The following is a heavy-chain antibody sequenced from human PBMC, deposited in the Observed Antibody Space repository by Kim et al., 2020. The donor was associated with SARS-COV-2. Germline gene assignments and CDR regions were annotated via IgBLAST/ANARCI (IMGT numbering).Heavy chain of an antibody. V-gene: IGHV1-46*01. J-gene: IGHJ3*02. CDR3: ARTHYYDSGGSLRAFDI. CDR2: INPSGGST. Sequence: ASVKVSCQASGYTFTSYYIHWVRQAPGQGLEWMGVINPSGGSTSYARKFQDRITMTRDTSTSTVNMELSSLTFEDTAVYYCARTHYYDSGGSLRAFDIWGQGTKVTVSS. CDR1: GYTFTSYY. D-gene: IGHD3-22*01.